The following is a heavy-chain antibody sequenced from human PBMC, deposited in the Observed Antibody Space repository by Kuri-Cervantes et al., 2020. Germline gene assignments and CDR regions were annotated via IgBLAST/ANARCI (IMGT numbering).Heavy chain of an antibody. CDR3: ARGMTAVVNDACDI. V-gene: IGHV3-64*02. J-gene: IGHJ3*02. CDR1: GFTFSSFP. D-gene: IGHD4-23*01. Sequence: GGSLRLTCAASGFTFSSFPMHWVRQAPGKGLEYVSAISSNGGSTYHADSVKGRFTISRDNSKNTLYLQMGSLRAEDVAVYYCARGMTAVVNDACDIWGQGTMVTVSS. CDR2: ISSNGGST.